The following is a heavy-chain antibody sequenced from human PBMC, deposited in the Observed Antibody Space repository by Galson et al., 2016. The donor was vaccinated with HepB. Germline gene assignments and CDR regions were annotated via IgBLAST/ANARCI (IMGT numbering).Heavy chain of an antibody. Sequence: SLRLSCAASGFTVSNYGMYWVRQAPGKGLEWVAVISYDGTKRSYGDSVRGRFTISRDNSKNTLYLEMNSPRAEDTAVYYCAKDEYTIGWGPPWFDPWGQGTLVTVSS. CDR3: AKDEYTIGWGPPWFDP. D-gene: IGHD3-10*01. V-gene: IGHV3-30*18. CDR2: ISYDGTKR. CDR1: GFTVSNYG. J-gene: IGHJ5*02.